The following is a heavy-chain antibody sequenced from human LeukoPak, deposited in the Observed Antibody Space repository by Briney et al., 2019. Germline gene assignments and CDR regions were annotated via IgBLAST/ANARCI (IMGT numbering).Heavy chain of an antibody. CDR1: GGSISSYY. J-gene: IGHJ5*02. V-gene: IGHV4-4*07. Sequence: PSETLSLTCTVSGGSISSYYWSWIRQPAGKGLEWIGRIYTSGSTNYNPSLKSRVTMSVDTSKNQFSLKLSSVTAADTAVYYCARGQLNVVVPAAPKLYNWFDPWGQGTLVTVSS. CDR2: IYTSGST. D-gene: IGHD2-2*01. CDR3: ARGQLNVVVPAAPKLYNWFDP.